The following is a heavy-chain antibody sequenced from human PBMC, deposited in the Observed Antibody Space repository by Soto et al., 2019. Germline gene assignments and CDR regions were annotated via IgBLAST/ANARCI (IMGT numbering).Heavy chain of an antibody. V-gene: IGHV3-48*02. J-gene: IGHJ6*02. D-gene: IGHD3-3*01. Sequence: GGSLRLSCAASGFTFSSYSMNWVRQAPGKGLEWVSYISSSSSTIYYADSVKGRFTISRDNAKNSLYLQMNSLRDEDTAVYYCARNGRYDFWSGGGRGYYYGMDVWGQGTTVTV. CDR2: ISSSSSTI. CDR1: GFTFSSYS. CDR3: ARNGRYDFWSGGGRGYYYGMDV.